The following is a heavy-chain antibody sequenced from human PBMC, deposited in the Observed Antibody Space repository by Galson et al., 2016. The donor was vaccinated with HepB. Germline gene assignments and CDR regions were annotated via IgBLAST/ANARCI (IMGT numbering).Heavy chain of an antibody. CDR1: GFTFGDYA. CDR3: TRAAVAARLFPYYYGMDV. D-gene: IGHD6-6*01. V-gene: IGHV3-49*03. CDR2: INSKAYGGTT. J-gene: IGHJ6*02. Sequence: SLRLSCAASGFTFGDYAMSWFRQAPGKGLEWVGFINSKAYGGTTEYAASVKGRFTISRDDSKSIAYLQVNSLKSEDTALYYCTRAAVAARLFPYYYGMDVWGQGTTVTVSS.